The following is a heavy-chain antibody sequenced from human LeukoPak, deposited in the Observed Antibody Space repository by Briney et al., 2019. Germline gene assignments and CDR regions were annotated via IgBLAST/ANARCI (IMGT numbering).Heavy chain of an antibody. CDR1: GFTVSSNY. D-gene: IGHD3-22*01. V-gene: IGHV3-53*01. CDR3: ATRDYYDSSGYNY. CDR2: IYSGGST. J-gene: IGHJ4*02. Sequence: GGSLRLSCAASGFTVSSNYMSWVRQAPGQGLGWVSVIYSGGSTYYADSVKGRFTISRDISKNTVYLQMNSLRAEDTAVYYCATRDYYDSSGYNYWGQGTLVTVSS.